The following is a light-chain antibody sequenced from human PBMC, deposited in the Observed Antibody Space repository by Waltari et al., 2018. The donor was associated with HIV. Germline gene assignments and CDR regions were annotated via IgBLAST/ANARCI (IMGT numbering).Light chain of an antibody. V-gene: IGLV10-54*04. CDR3: SAWDGSLAAWV. J-gene: IGLJ3*02. CDR2: RNN. Sequence: QAGLTQPPSVSKGLGQTATLTCTGNDIHVGGHGAPWLQQHQGHPPKLLSYRNNNRPSGISQRFSASRSGNTASLTVTGLQPEDEADYYCSAWDGSLAAWVFGGGTKLTVL. CDR1: DIHVGGHG.